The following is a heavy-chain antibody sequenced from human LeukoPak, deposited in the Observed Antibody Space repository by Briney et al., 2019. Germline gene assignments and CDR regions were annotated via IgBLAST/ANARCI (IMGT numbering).Heavy chain of an antibody. CDR3: ARGGYYSSSMCYSLNALDI. CDR2: FGAGTGAIT. D-gene: IGHD2-2*01. Sequence: SGGSLTLTCTGSGFTISSFSMRWVRQAPGKGLEWVSAFGAGTGAITIYADSVKGRFTISRDNAKNSLYLQMNSLRAEDTAVYYCARGGYYSSSMCYSLNALDIWGQGTMFTVSS. V-gene: IGHV3-23*01. J-gene: IGHJ3*02. CDR1: GFTISSFS.